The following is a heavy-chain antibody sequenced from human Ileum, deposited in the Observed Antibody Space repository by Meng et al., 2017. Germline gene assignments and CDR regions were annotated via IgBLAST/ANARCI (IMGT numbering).Heavy chain of an antibody. Sequence: QVQLVQSGSELKNPGASVKGSCKGSGYTFTNYGMNWVRQAPGQGLEWMGWINTNTGDPTYAQAFTGRFVFSLDTSVNTAYLQISSLKAEDTAIYYCAREPRRFDHWGQGTLVTVSS. CDR2: INTNTGDP. V-gene: IGHV7-4-1*02. CDR1: GYTFTNYG. CDR3: AREPRRFDH. J-gene: IGHJ4*02.